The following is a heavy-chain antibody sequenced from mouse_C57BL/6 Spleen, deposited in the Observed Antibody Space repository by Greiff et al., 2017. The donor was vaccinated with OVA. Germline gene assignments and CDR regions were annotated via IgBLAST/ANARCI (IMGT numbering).Heavy chain of an antibody. Sequence: LVESGPELVKPGASVKISCKASGYAFSSSWMNWVKQRPGKGLEWIGRIYPGDGDTNYNGKFKGKATLTADKSSSTAYMQLSSLTSEDSAVYFCARDLIPSDYWGQGTSVTVSS. V-gene: IGHV1-82*01. D-gene: IGHD5-1*01. CDR1: GYAFSSSW. J-gene: IGHJ4*01. CDR3: ARDLIPSDY. CDR2: IYPGDGDT.